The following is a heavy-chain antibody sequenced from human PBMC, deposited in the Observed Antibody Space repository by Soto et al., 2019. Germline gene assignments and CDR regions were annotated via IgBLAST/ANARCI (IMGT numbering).Heavy chain of an antibody. D-gene: IGHD6-19*01. CDR3: ATQHPLDSSGWYN. Sequence: PGESLKISCKASGYSFTNFWLGWVRQMPGKGLEWLGIIYPGDSETRYSPSFQGQVTISADRSISTAYPQWSSLKASDTAIYYCATQHPLDSSGWYNWGQGTLVTVS. CDR1: GYSFTNFW. CDR2: IYPGDSET. V-gene: IGHV5-51*01. J-gene: IGHJ4*02.